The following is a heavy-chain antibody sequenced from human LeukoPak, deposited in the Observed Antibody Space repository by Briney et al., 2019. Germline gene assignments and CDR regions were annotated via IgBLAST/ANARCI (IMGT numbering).Heavy chain of an antibody. V-gene: IGHV3-23*01. CDR2: ISGSGGST. D-gene: IGHD2-2*01. Sequence: PGGSLRLSCAASGFTFSSYAMSWVRQAPGKGLEWVSAISGSGGSTYYADSVKGRFNISRDNSKNTLYLQMNSLRAEDTAVYYCAAGYCSSTSCPGYYYGMDVWGQGTTVTVSS. CDR1: GFTFSSYA. J-gene: IGHJ6*02. CDR3: AAGYCSSTSCPGYYYGMDV.